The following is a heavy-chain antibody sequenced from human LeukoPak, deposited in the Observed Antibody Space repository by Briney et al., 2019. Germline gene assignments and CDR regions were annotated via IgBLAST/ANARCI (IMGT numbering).Heavy chain of an antibody. J-gene: IGHJ4*02. CDR2: INPSGGST. CDR1: GYPFTNYY. D-gene: IGHD5-12*01. Sequence: ASVKVSRKASGYPFTNYYMHWVRQAPGQGLEWMGIINPSGGSTSYAQKFQGRVTMTRDTSTSTVYMDLSSLRSEDTAVYYCARVAHRYSDYDYHDYWGQGTLVTVSS. CDR3: ARVAHRYSDYDYHDY. V-gene: IGHV1-46*01.